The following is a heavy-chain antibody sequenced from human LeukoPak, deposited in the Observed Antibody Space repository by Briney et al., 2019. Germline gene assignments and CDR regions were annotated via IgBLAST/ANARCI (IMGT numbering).Heavy chain of an antibody. Sequence: SETLSLTCTVSGGSISSSSYYWGWIRPPPGKGLEWIGSIYYSGSTNYNPSLKSRVTISVDTTKNQFSLKLSSVTAADTAVYYCARGINWFDPWGQGTLVTVSS. CDR2: IYYSGST. CDR1: GGSISSSSYY. J-gene: IGHJ5*02. CDR3: ARGINWFDP. V-gene: IGHV4-39*07.